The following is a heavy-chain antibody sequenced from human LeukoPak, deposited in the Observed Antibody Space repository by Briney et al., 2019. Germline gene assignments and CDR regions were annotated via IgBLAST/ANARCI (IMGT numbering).Heavy chain of an antibody. CDR1: GFTFSTYA. CDR2: INSNGAST. CDR3: AKGSTVTRSGAFDI. J-gene: IGHJ3*02. V-gene: IGHV3-23*01. D-gene: IGHD4-17*01. Sequence: GGSLRLSCAASGFTFSTYAMTWVRQAPGKGLEWVSDINSNGASTYYADSVKGRFTISRDNSKKTLYLQMNSLGAEDTALYYCAKGSTVTRSGAFDIWGQGTMVAVSS.